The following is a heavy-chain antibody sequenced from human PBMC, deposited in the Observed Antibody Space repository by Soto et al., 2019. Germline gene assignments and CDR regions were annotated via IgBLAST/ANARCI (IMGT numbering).Heavy chain of an antibody. V-gene: IGHV2-5*01. CDR1: GFSLTSRGMT. J-gene: IGHJ6*02. CDR3: AQRTPEYGMDV. CDR2: ST. Sequence: SGPTLVNPTQTLTLTCTVSGFSLTSRGMTLGWIRQPPGKAPEWLALSTQYSPSLQSRLTFTTDTSNNQVVLTMTNMDPVDTATYYCAQRTPEYGMDVWGQGTMVTVSS.